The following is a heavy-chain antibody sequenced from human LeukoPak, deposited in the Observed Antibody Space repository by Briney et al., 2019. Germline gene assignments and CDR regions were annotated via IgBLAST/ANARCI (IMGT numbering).Heavy chain of an antibody. Sequence: PGGSLRLSCAASGFTFNNYGMTWVRQAPGKGLEWVSGISGSGGSTYDADSVKGRFTISRDNSKNTVYLQMNSLRPEDTAVYYCAKWSGYGDYWGQGTLATVSS. CDR1: GFTFNNYG. J-gene: IGHJ4*02. CDR2: ISGSGGST. V-gene: IGHV3-23*01. CDR3: AKWSGYGDY. D-gene: IGHD5-12*01.